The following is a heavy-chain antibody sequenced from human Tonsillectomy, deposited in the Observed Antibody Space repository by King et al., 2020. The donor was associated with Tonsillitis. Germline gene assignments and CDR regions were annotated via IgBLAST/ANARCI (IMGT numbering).Heavy chain of an antibody. CDR3: ARGGSSWSYYYYYMDV. V-gene: IGHV4-34*01. CDR1: GGSFSGYY. Sequence: QLQQWGAGLLKPSETLSLTCAVYGGSFSGYYWSWIRQPPGKGLEWIGEINHSGSTNYNPSLKSRVTISVDTSKNQFSLKLSSVTAADTAVYYCARGGSSWSYYYYYMDVWGKGTTVTVSS. J-gene: IGHJ6*03. D-gene: IGHD6-13*01. CDR2: INHSGST.